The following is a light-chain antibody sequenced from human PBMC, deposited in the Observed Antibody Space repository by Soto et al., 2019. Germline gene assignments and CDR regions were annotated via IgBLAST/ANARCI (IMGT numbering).Light chain of an antibody. CDR1: QSVSSN. CDR3: QQYNNWPPT. Sequence: EIVMTQSPATLSVSPGERATLSCRASQSVSSNLAWYQQKPGQAPRLLIYGASTRATGIPARFSGSGSGTELTLTISRLQSEDFAVYYCQQYNNWPPTCGQGTKVEIK. V-gene: IGKV3-15*01. J-gene: IGKJ1*01. CDR2: GAS.